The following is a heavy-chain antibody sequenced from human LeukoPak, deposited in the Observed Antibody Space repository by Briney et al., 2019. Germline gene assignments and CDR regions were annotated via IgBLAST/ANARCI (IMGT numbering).Heavy chain of an antibody. J-gene: IGHJ3*02. D-gene: IGHD1-7*01. CDR3: AADDGTTNAFDI. V-gene: IGHV1-58*02. CDR1: GFTFTSSA. Sequence: ASVKVSCKASGFTFTSSAMQWVRQARGQRLEWIGWIVVGSGNTNYAQKFQERVTITRDMSTRTAYMELSSLRSEDTAVYYCAADDGTTNAFDIWGQGTMVTVSS. CDR2: IVVGSGNT.